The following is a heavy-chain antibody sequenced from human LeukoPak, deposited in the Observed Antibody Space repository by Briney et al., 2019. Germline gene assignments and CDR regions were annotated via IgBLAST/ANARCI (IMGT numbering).Heavy chain of an antibody. Sequence: PSETLSLACTVSGASISSSNDYWGWIRQAPGKGLEWIGSGFYGGSAHYNPSLKSRATISVDTSKNQFSLKLSSVTAADTAVYYCARWEGGSYYDFDYWGQGTLVTVSS. CDR3: ARWEGGSYYDFDY. J-gene: IGHJ4*02. CDR2: GFYGGSA. D-gene: IGHD1-26*01. V-gene: IGHV4-39*01. CDR1: GASISSSNDY.